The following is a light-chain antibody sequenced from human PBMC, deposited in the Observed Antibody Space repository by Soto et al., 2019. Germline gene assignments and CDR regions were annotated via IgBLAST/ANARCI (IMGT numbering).Light chain of an antibody. V-gene: IGKV3-20*01. CDR2: GAS. J-gene: IGKJ5*01. Sequence: EIVLTQSPCTLSLSPGERATLSCRASHIVSISYLAWYPQKPGQAPRLLICGASSRATGIPDRFSGSGSGTDFTLTISRLEPEDFAMYYCHQYGTSPPVTFGQGTRLEIK. CDR1: HIVSISY. CDR3: HQYGTSPPVT.